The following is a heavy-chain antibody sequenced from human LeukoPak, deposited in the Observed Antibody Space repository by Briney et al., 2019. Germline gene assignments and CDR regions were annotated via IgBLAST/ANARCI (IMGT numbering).Heavy chain of an antibody. V-gene: IGHV3-21*01. J-gene: IGHJ4*02. CDR1: AFSLSAYN. Sequence: GGSLRLSCAASAFSLSAYNMNWVRQAPGKGLEWVSSISYTGTYIYYADSVKGRFTISRDNSKNTLYLQMNSLRAEDTAVYYCARDTSSVRGVIGFDYWGQGTLVTVSS. CDR3: ARDTSSVRGVIGFDY. CDR2: ISYTGTYI. D-gene: IGHD3-10*01.